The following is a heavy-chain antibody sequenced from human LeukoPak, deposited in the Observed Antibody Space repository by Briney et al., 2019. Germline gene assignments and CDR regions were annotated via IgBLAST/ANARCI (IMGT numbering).Heavy chain of an antibody. CDR3: AKDRFSSGSYWGDY. J-gene: IGHJ4*02. Sequence: GSLRLSCAASGFTVSSNYMSWVRQAPGKGLEWVSVIYSGGSTYYADFVKGRFTISRDNSKNTLYLQMNSLRAEDTAVYYCAKDRFSSGSYWGDYWGQGTLVTVSS. V-gene: IGHV3-66*01. D-gene: IGHD1-26*01. CDR2: IYSGGST. CDR1: GFTVSSNY.